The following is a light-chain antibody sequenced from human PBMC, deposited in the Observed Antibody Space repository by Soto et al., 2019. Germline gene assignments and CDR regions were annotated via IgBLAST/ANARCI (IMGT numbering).Light chain of an antibody. J-gene: IGKJ2*01. CDR3: QQYGSSPYT. V-gene: IGKV3-20*01. CDR1: QSVSNSY. CDR2: GVS. Sequence: EIGLTQSPGTLSLSPGERATLSCRASQSVSNSYLAWYQQKPGQAPRLLIYGVSSRATGIPDRFSGSGSGTDFTLTISGLEPEDLAVSYCQQYGSSPYTFGRGTKLEI.